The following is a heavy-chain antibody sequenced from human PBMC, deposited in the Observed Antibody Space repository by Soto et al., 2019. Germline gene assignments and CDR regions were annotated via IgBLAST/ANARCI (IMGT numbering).Heavy chain of an antibody. CDR2: INPSGGST. Sequence: ASVKVSCKASGYTFTSYYTHWVRQAPGQGLEWMGIINPSGGSTSYAQKFQGRVTMTGDTSTSTVYMELSSLRSEDTAVYYCARGSYGGNDLDYWGQGTLVTVSS. V-gene: IGHV1-46*01. J-gene: IGHJ4*02. CDR3: ARGSYGGNDLDY. D-gene: IGHD4-17*01. CDR1: GYTFTSYY.